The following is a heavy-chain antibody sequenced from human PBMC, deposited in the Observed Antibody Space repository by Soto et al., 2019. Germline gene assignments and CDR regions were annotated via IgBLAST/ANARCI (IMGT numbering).Heavy chain of an antibody. J-gene: IGHJ5*02. CDR2: IFYSGST. V-gene: IGHV4-31*03. CDR3: ASLHYCSSNSCYTGGLDP. CDR1: GGSISSGGYY. Sequence: SETLSLTCTVSGGSISSGGYYWRWIRQHPEKGLEWIGYIFYSGSTYYNPSLRSRVTISIDTSKNQFSLKLTSVTAADTAVYYCASLHYCSSNSCYTGGLDPWGQGTLVTVSS. D-gene: IGHD2-2*02.